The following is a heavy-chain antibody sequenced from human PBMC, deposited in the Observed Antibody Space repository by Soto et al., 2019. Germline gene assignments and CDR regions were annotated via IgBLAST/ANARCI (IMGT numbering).Heavy chain of an antibody. CDR3: ARRDRSGFSYWLDT. CDR2: ISDSGSA. D-gene: IGHD3-22*01. J-gene: IGHJ5*02. Sequence: SETLSLTCTVSGGSISDGYYWSWIRQHPGKGLEWIGSISDSGSASYNPSLKSRLTISVDTSKNQFSLNLRSVTAADTAVYYCARRDRSGFSYWLDTWGQGTLVTVSS. CDR1: GGSISDGYY. V-gene: IGHV4-31*03.